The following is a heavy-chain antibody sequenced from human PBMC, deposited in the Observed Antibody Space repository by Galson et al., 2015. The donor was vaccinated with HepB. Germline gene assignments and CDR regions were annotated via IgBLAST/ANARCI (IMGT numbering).Heavy chain of an antibody. J-gene: IGHJ6*02. V-gene: IGHV1-18*04. CDR1: GYTFTSYG. Sequence: SVKVSCKASGYTFTSYGISWVRQAPGQGLEWMGWISAYNGNTNYAQKPQGRVTMTTDTSTSTAYMELRSLRSDDTAVYYCARDVRGERYGMDVWGQGTTVTVSS. D-gene: IGHD3-10*02. CDR2: ISAYNGNT. CDR3: ARDVRGERYGMDV.